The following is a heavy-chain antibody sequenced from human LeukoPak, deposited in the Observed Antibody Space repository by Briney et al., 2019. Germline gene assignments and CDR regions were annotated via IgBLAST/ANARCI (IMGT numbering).Heavy chain of an antibody. Sequence: GGSLRLSCAASGFTFSSYAMHRVRQAPGKGLEWVAVISYDGSNKYYADSVKGRFTISRDNSKNTLYLQMNSLRAEDTAVYYCARDRIVVVPAAQYYYYYYGMDVWGQGTTVTVSS. V-gene: IGHV3-30*04. CDR2: ISYDGSNK. J-gene: IGHJ6*02. CDR1: GFTFSSYA. D-gene: IGHD2-2*01. CDR3: ARDRIVVVPAAQYYYYYYGMDV.